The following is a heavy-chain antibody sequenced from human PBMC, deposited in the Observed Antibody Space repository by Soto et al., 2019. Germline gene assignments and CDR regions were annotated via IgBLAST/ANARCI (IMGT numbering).Heavy chain of an antibody. CDR2: IWYDGSNK. J-gene: IGHJ6*02. V-gene: IGHV3-33*01. CDR1: GFTFSSHG. Sequence: GRSLRLSCAASGFTFSSHGIHRVRQAPGKGLEWVAVIWYDGSNKYYADSVKGRFTISRDNSKNTLYLQMNSLRAEDTAVYYCARNIHYGMDVWGQGTTVPVSS. CDR3: ARNIHYGMDV.